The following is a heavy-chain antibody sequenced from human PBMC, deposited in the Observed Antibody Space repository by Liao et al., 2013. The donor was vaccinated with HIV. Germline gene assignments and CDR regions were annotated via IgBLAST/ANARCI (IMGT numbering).Heavy chain of an antibody. Sequence: QVHLQQWGAGQLKPSETLSLSCAVYGGSFSGNYWTWIRQSPGKGLEWVGEVSQTGNTKYNPSLGSRVTISADTTKNQFSLKLSSVTAADTAIYYCASSSSHYESSAYYVFWGQGTLVTVSS. D-gene: IGHD3-22*01. J-gene: IGHJ4*02. CDR2: VSQTGNT. V-gene: IGHV4-34*02. CDR3: ASSSSHYESSAYYVF. CDR1: GGSFSGNY.